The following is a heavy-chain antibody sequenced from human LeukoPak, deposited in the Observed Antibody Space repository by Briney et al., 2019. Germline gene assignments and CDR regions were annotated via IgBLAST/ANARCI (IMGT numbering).Heavy chain of an antibody. V-gene: IGHV4-39*07. D-gene: IGHD2-2*01. J-gene: IGHJ2*01. CDR2: ILYSGST. CDR1: GGSISSSSYY. CDR3: ARESATWYQDWYFDL. Sequence: SETLSLTCTVFGGSISSSSYYWGWIRQPPGKGLEWIGSILYSGSTYYNPSLKSRVTISVDTSKNQFSLKLSSVTAADTAVYYCARESATWYQDWYFDLWGRGTLVTVSS.